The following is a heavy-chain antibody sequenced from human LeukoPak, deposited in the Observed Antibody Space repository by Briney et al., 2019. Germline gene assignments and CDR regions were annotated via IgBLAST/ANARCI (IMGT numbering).Heavy chain of an antibody. V-gene: IGHV3-21*01. CDR3: ARALTTLTYEGY. CDR2: ISGSNSYI. D-gene: IGHD1-1*01. CDR1: GFTFSSYA. Sequence: GGSLRLSCAASGFTFSSYALNWVRQAPGKGLEWVSSISGSNSYIFYADSVKGRFTVSRDNAKDSLYLQMNSLRAEDTAVYYCARALTTLTYEGYWGQGTLVTVSS. J-gene: IGHJ4*02.